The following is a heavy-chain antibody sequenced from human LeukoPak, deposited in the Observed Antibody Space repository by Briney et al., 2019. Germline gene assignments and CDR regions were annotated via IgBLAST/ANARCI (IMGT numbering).Heavy chain of an antibody. CDR1: GFTSSPYS. J-gene: IGHJ6*02. CDR3: ARERNYYYDMDV. V-gene: IGHV3-21*01. CDR2: ISSGSTYI. Sequence: GGSLRLSCAASGFTSSPYSMNWVCQAPGKGLEWVSSISSGSTYIYYADSVKGRFTISRDNAKNSLYLQMNSLRAEDTAVYYCARERNYYYDMDVWGQGTTVTVSS.